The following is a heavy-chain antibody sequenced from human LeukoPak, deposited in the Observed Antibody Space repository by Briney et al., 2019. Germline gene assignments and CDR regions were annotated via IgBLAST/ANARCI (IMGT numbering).Heavy chain of an antibody. CDR3: ARGHFPGKDY. J-gene: IGHJ4*02. D-gene: IGHD1-14*01. CDR1: GYTLTDYY. CDR2: INPITGGT. Sequence: ASVKVSCKASGYTLTDYYMHWVRQAPGQGLEWMGWINPITGGTNYAQNFQGRVTMTRDMSISTAYMELSRLRSDDTAVYYCARGHFPGKDYWGQGTLVTGSS. V-gene: IGHV1-2*02.